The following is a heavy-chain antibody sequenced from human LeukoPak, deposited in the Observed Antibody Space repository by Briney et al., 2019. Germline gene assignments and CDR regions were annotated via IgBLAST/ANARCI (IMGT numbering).Heavy chain of an antibody. CDR1: GGSIGSYY. CDR3: AVSSWSLGTFDY. D-gene: IGHD6-13*01. Sequence: PSETLSLTCTVSGGSIGSYYWSWIRQPPGKGLEWIGYIYYSGSTNYNPSLKSRVTISVDTSKNQFSLKLSSVTAADTAVYYCAVSSWSLGTFDYWGQGTLVTVSS. CDR2: IYYSGST. J-gene: IGHJ4*02. V-gene: IGHV4-59*01.